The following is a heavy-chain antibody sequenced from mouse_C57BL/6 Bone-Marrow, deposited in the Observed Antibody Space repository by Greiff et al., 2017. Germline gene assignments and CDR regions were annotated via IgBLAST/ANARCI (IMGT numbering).Heavy chain of an antibody. J-gene: IGHJ4*01. CDR2: LYPRSGNT. Sequence: VQLQQSGAELARPGASVKLSCKASGYTFTSYGISWVKQRTGPGLEWIGELYPRSGNTYYNEKFKGKATLTADKSSSTAYMELSSLTSGDSAVYFCARYRPLFLRGDYWGQGTSVTVSS. CDR1: GYTFTSYG. V-gene: IGHV1-81*01. CDR3: ARYRPLFLRGDY. D-gene: IGHD1-1*01.